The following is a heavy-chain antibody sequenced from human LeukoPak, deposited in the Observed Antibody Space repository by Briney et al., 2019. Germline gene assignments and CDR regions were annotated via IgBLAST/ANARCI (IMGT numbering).Heavy chain of an antibody. D-gene: IGHD3-16*01. V-gene: IGHV1-2*02. CDR3: AREITTSVDY. J-gene: IGHJ4*02. CDR2: IIPNSGGT. Sequence: ASVKVSCKASGYTFTGYYMHWVRQAPGQGLEWMGWIIPNSGGTSYAQKFQGRVTITRDTSASTAYMELSSLRSEDTAVYYCAREITTSVDYWGQGTLVTVSS. CDR1: GYTFTGYY.